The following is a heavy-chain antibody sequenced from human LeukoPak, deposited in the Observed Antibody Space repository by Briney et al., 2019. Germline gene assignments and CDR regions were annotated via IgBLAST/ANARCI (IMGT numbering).Heavy chain of an antibody. J-gene: IGHJ4*02. CDR2: IKQDGSEK. D-gene: IGHD1-26*01. V-gene: IGHV3-7*01. CDR1: GFTFSSYW. CDR3: ARHGPHWGYSGSYLDY. Sequence: PGGSLRLSCAASGFTFSSYWMSWVRQAPGKGLEWVANIKQDGSEKYYVDSVKGRFTISRDNAKNSLYLQMNSLRAEDTAVYYCARHGPHWGYSGSYLDYWGQGTLVTVSS.